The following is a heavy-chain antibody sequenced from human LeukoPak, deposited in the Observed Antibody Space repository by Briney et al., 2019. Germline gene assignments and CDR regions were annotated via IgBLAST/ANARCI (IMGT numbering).Heavy chain of an antibody. V-gene: IGHV6-1*01. Sequence: QTLSLTCAISVDSVSSNSAAWNWIRQSPSRGLEWLGRTYYRSKWYNDYAVSLRSRITISPHTSKDQFSLQLNSVTHEDTAVYYCANALAVAGTSYFYYYYYYHKDVWGKGTTVTVSS. CDR3: ANALAVAGTSYFYYYYYYHKDV. CDR2: TYYRSKWYN. CDR1: VDSVSSNSAA. D-gene: IGHD6-19*01. J-gene: IGHJ6*03.